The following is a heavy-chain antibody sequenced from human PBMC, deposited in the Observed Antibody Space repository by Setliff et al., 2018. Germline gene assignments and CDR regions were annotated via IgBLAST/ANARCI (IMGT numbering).Heavy chain of an antibody. CDR2: IWFDGGNE. D-gene: IGHD3-22*01. CDR1: GFTFRNYG. V-gene: IGHV3-33*01. CDR3: ARGFYYYGSSRWDVFDI. Sequence: PGGSLRLSCAASGFTFRNYGMHWVRQAPGKGPEWVAVIWFDGGNEFYADSVRGRFTISRDNSKNMLYLQMDSLRSEDTAVYYCARGFYYYGSSRWDVFDIWGQGTMVTVSS. J-gene: IGHJ3*02.